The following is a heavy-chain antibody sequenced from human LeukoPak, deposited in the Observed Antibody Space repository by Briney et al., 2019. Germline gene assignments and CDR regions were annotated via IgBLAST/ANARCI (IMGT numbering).Heavy chain of an antibody. D-gene: IGHD3-3*01. Sequence: NPSETLSLTCTVSGGSISSYYWSWIRQPPGKGLEWIGYIYYSGSTNYNPSLKSRVTISVDTSKNQFSLKLSSVTAADTAVYYCARENLFFGVVILQNPSAFDIWGQGTMVTVSS. CDR3: ARENLFFGVVILQNPSAFDI. V-gene: IGHV4-59*01. CDR1: GGSISSYY. CDR2: IYYSGST. J-gene: IGHJ3*02.